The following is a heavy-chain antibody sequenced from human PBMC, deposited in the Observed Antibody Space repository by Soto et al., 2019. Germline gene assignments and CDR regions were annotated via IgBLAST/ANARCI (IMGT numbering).Heavy chain of an antibody. Sequence: SETLSLTCTVSGGSISSSSYYWGWIRQPPGKGLEWIGSIYYSGSTYYNPSLKSRVTISVDTSKNQFSLKLSPVTAADTAVYYCARRKAVAGTGFDYWGQGTLVTVSS. D-gene: IGHD6-19*01. CDR1: GGSISSSSYY. J-gene: IGHJ4*02. CDR2: IYYSGST. CDR3: ARRKAVAGTGFDY. V-gene: IGHV4-39*01.